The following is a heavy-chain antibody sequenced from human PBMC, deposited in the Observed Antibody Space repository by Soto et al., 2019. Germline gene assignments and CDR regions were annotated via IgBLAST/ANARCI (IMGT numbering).Heavy chain of an antibody. V-gene: IGHV3-23*01. CDR3: AKAWFSEHYYDKDPYYFDY. CDR2: ISGSGGST. D-gene: IGHD3-22*01. J-gene: IGHJ4*02. CDR1: GFTFSSYA. Sequence: GGSLRLSCAASGFTFSSYAMSWVRQAPGKGLEWVSAISGSGGSTYYADSVKGRFTISRDNSKNTLYLQMNSLRAEDTAVYYCAKAWFSEHYYDKDPYYFDYWGQGTLVTVSS.